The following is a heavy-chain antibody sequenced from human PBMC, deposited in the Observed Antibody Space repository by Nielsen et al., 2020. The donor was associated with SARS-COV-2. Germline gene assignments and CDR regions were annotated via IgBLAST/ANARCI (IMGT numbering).Heavy chain of an antibody. V-gene: IGHV4-34*01. J-gene: IGHJ6*02. CDR2: INHSGST. CDR3: ARLRVVPALYYYYGMDV. Sequence: SETLSLTCAVYGGSFSGYYWSWIRQPPGKGLEWIGEINHSGSTNYNPSLKSRVTISVDTSKNQFSLKLSSVTAADTAVYYCARLRVVPALYYYYGMDVWGQGTTVSVS. CDR1: GGSFSGYY. D-gene: IGHD2-2*01.